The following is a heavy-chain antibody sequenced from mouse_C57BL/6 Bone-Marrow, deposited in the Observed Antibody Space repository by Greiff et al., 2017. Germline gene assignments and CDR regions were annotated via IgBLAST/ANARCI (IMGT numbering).Heavy chain of an antibody. Sequence: VQLQQSGAELVKPGASVKLSCTASGFNIKDYYMHWVKQRTEQGLEWIGRIDPEDGATKYAPKFQGKAPITADPSSNTAYLQLSSLISEDTSVYYGARDYYCDGWFAYWGQGTLVTVSA. CDR1: GFNIKDYY. V-gene: IGHV14-2*01. CDR3: ARDYYCDGWFAY. CDR2: IDPEDGAT. D-gene: IGHD2-4*01. J-gene: IGHJ3*01.